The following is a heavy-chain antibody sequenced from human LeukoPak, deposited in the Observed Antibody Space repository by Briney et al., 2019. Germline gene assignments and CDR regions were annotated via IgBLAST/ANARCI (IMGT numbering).Heavy chain of an antibody. CDR2: INPNSGGT. CDR3: ARGTYSSSWYSF. J-gene: IGHJ4*02. CDR1: GYTFTGYY. D-gene: IGHD6-13*01. Sequence: ASAKVSCKASGYTFTGYYMHWVRQAPGQGLEWMGWINPNSGGTNYAQKFQGRVTMTRDTSISTAYMELSRLRSDDTAVYYCARGTYSSSWYSFWGQGTLVTVSS. V-gene: IGHV1-2*02.